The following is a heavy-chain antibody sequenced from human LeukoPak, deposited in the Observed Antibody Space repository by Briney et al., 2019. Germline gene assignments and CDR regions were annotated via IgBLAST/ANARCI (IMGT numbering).Heavy chain of an antibody. V-gene: IGHV4-39*01. CDR3: ARALSGTYGLFQH. Sequence: SETLSLTCTVSGGSISSSSYYWGWVRQPPGKGLEWIGSIYYSGNAYYNPSLKSRVTISVDTSKNQFSLKLSSVTAADTAVYYCARALSGTYGLFQHWGQGTLVTVSS. D-gene: IGHD1-26*01. J-gene: IGHJ1*01. CDR2: IYYSGNA. CDR1: GGSISSSSYY.